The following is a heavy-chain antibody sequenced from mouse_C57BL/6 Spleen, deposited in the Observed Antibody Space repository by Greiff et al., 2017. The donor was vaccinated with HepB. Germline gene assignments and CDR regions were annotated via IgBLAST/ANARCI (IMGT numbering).Heavy chain of an antibody. CDR2: INPYNGGT. CDR3: ASSPQLRPFAY. V-gene: IGHV1-19*01. J-gene: IGHJ3*01. D-gene: IGHD1-2*01. CDR1: GYTFTDYY. Sequence: VQLQQSGPVLVKPGASVKMSCKASGYTFTDYYMNWVKQSHGKSLEWIGVINPYNGGTSYNQKFKGKATLTVDKSSSTAYMELNSLTSEDSAVYYCASSPQLRPFAYWGQGTLVTVSA.